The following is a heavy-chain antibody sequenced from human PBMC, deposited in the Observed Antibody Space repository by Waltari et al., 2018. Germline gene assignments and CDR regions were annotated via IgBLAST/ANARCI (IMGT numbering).Heavy chain of an antibody. J-gene: IGHJ4*02. CDR2: IYHSGST. CDR3: AVTPDNYYDSSGYYDY. D-gene: IGHD3-22*01. CDR1: GYSISSGYY. V-gene: IGHV4-38-2*01. Sequence: QVQLQESGPGLVTPSETLSLTCSVSGYSISSGYYWGWIRQPPGKGLEWIGSIYHSGSTYYNPSLKSRVTISVDTSKNQFSLKLSSVTAADTAVYYCAVTPDNYYDSSGYYDYWGQGTLVTVSS.